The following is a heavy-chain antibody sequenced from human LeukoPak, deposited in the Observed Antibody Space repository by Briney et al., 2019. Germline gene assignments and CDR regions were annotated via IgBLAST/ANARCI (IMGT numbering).Heavy chain of an antibody. J-gene: IGHJ4*02. CDR3: ARVTGTYCDY. CDR1: GYTFTSYY. CDR2: INPVNDNK. Sequence: ASVKVSCKASGYTFTSYYMHWVRQAPGQRLEWMGWINPVNDNKKNSQKFQGRVTITRDTSASTAYMELSSLTSEDTAVYYCARVTGTYCDYWGQGTLVTVSS. D-gene: IGHD3-9*01. V-gene: IGHV1-3*01.